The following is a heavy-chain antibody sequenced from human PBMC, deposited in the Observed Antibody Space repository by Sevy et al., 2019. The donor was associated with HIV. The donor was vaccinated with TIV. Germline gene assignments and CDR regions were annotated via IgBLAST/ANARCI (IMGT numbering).Heavy chain of an antibody. Sequence: GGSLRLSCVASGFTFSSYAMHWVRQAPGKGLEWVAVISYDGSNKYYADSVKGRFTISRDNSKNTLYLQMNSLRAEDTAVYYCAREERGLGAFDIWGQGTMVTVSS. CDR1: GFTFSSYA. J-gene: IGHJ3*02. CDR3: AREERGLGAFDI. V-gene: IGHV3-30-3*01. D-gene: IGHD3-16*01. CDR2: ISYDGSNK.